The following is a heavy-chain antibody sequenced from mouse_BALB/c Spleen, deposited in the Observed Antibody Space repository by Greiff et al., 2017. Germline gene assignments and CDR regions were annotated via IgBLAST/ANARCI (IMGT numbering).Heavy chain of an antibody. CDR1: GFAFSSYD. CDR2: ISSGGGST. J-gene: IGHJ2*01. V-gene: IGHV5-12-1*01. CDR3: ARQSSWTYFDY. Sequence: EVMLVESGGGLVKPGGSLKLSCAASGFAFSSYDMSWVRQTPEKRLEWVAYISSGGGSTYYPDTVKGRFTISRDNAKNTLYLQMSSLKSEDTAMYYCARQSSWTYFDYWGQGTTLTVSS.